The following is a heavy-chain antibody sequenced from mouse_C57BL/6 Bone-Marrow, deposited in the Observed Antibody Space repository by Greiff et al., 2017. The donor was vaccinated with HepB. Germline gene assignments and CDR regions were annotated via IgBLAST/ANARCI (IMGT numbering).Heavy chain of an antibody. J-gene: IGHJ2*01. CDR1: GYTFTSYD. CDR3: ARGGGDDY. CDR2: IYTRDGST. V-gene: IGHV1-85*01. Sequence: VQLQQSGPELVKPGASVKLSCKASGYTFTSYDINWVKQRPGQGLEWIGWIYTRDGSTKYNEKFKGQATLTVDTSSSTAYMELHSLTSEDSAVYFCARGGGDDYWGQGTTLTVSS.